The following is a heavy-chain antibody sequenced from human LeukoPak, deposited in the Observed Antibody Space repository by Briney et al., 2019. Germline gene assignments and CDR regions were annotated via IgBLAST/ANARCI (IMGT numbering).Heavy chain of an antibody. J-gene: IGHJ4*02. Sequence: PGGSLRLSCAASGFTFSSYAMSWVRQAPGKGLEWVSAISGSGGSTYYADSVKGRFTISRDNSKNTLYLQMNSLRAEDTAVYYCAKAYYDSSGYYYPFDYWGQGTLVTVSS. V-gene: IGHV3-23*01. CDR3: AKAYYDSSGYYYPFDY. CDR1: GFTFSSYA. CDR2: ISGSGGST. D-gene: IGHD3-22*01.